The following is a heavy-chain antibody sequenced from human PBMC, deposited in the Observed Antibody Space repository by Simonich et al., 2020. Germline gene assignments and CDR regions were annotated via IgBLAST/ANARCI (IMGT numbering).Heavy chain of an antibody. Sequence: QVQLVQSGAEVKKPGASVKVSCKASGYTFTSYGISWVRKAPGQGLDGWGWITAYNGNTTHAQKRQGRVPMTTDTSTSTAYMELRSLRSDDTAVYYCARASRGTWWYYYFDYWGQGTLVTVSS. V-gene: IGHV1-18*01. CDR3: ARASRGTWWYYYFDY. CDR1: GYTFTSYG. J-gene: IGHJ4*02. D-gene: IGHD2-15*01. CDR2: ITAYNGNT.